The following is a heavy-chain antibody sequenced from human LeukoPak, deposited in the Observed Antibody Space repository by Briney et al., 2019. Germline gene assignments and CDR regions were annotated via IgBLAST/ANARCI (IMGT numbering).Heavy chain of an antibody. CDR1: GFTFRSYA. V-gene: IGHV3-23*01. Sequence: SGRSLRLSCAASGFTFRSYAMNWVRQAPEKGLELVSAISANGDSTYYADSVKGRFTISRDNSKNTLYLQMNSLRPGDTAVYYCAKRRYCTSTSCHDFDYWGQGTLVTVSS. CDR2: ISANGDST. J-gene: IGHJ4*02. D-gene: IGHD2-2*01. CDR3: AKRRYCTSTSCHDFDY.